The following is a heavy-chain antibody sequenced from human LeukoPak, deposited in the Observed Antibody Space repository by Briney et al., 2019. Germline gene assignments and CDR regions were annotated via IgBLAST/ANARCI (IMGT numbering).Heavy chain of an antibody. D-gene: IGHD1-26*01. Sequence: GASVKVSCKASGYTFSDHDINWVRQATGQGLEWMGWINPNSGNAGYAQKFQGRVTMTRNTSISTAYMERSSLRSEDTAVYYCARALAWGGSSYSYYYMGVWDKGTTVTVSS. CDR2: INPNSGNA. V-gene: IGHV1-8*01. CDR3: ARALAWGGSSYSYYYMGV. J-gene: IGHJ6*03. CDR1: GYTFSDHD.